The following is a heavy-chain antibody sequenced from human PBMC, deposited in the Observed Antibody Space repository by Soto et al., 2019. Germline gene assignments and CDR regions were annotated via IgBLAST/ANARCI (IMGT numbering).Heavy chain of an antibody. CDR1: GGSISSGGYY. V-gene: IGHV4-31*03. J-gene: IGHJ3*02. Sequence: QVQLQESGPGLVKPSQTLSLTCTVSGGSISSGGYYWSWIRQHPGKGLERTGYIYYSGSTYYNPSLKSRVTISVETSKNQFSLKLSSVTAADTAVYYCVGRSYVLRFLEWLSPDAFDIWVQGTMVTVSS. CDR3: VGRSYVLRFLEWLSPDAFDI. CDR2: IYYSGST. D-gene: IGHD3-3*01.